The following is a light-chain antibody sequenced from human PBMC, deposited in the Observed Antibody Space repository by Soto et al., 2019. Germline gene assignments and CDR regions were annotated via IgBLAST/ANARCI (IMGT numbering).Light chain of an antibody. CDR2: RGS. CDR1: QNIRGNE. V-gene: IGKV3-20*01. CDR3: QDYGTSAPWT. J-gene: IGKJ1*01. Sequence: VLTQSPGTLSLSPGERTTLSCRASQNIRGNELAWYQQKPGQPPRLLIYRGSSRAPGIPDRFSGRGSGTEFPLTISRREPEDFAVYYCQDYGTSAPWTFGQGTRVEIK.